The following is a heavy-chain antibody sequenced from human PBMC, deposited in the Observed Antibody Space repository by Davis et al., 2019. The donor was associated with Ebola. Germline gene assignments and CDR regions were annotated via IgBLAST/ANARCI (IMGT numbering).Heavy chain of an antibody. CDR3: AKDVETGSRYYYYYGMDV. Sequence: GGSLRLSCAASGFTFSSYAMHWVRQAPGKGLEWVAVISYDGSNKYYADSVKGRFTISRDNSKNTLYLQMNSLRAEDTAVFYCAKDVETGSRYYYYYGMDVWGQGTTVTVSS. J-gene: IGHJ6*02. CDR2: ISYDGSNK. V-gene: IGHV3-30*04. D-gene: IGHD1-14*01. CDR1: GFTFSSYA.